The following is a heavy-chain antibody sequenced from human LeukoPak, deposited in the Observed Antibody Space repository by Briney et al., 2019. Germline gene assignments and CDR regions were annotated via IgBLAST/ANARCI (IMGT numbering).Heavy chain of an antibody. V-gene: IGHV3-30*03. J-gene: IGHJ4*02. CDR2: VSHDGIGT. D-gene: IGHD3-22*01. Sequence: GGSLRLSCTASGFTFRNYWMHWVRQAPGKGLEWVAGVSHDGIGTYYADSVKGRFTISRDNSKNTLYLQMNSLRAEDTAVYYCARESGSSGYAGYFDFRGQGTLVTVSS. CDR3: ARESGSSGYAGYFDF. CDR1: GFTFRNYW.